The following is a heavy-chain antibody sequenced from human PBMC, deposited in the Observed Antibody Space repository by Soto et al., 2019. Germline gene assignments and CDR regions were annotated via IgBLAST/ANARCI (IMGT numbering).Heavy chain of an antibody. CDR1: GFSFSSYA. Sequence: GSLRLSGVASGFSFSSYAMSWVRQAPGKGLEWVSVISGIDGSTYYADSVKGRFTISRDNSKNTLYLQMNSLGAEDTAVYYCAKDRERDAWYEDYWGQGTLVTVSS. D-gene: IGHD6-13*01. CDR3: AKDRERDAWYEDY. V-gene: IGHV3-23*01. CDR2: ISGIDGST. J-gene: IGHJ4*02.